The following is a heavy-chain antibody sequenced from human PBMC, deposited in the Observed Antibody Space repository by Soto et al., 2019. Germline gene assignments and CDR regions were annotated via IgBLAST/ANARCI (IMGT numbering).Heavy chain of an antibody. J-gene: IGHJ4*02. CDR2: VIPVFNTS. V-gene: IGHV1-69*01. CDR1: GGAFGRYS. D-gene: IGHD4-17*01. Sequence: QVLLEQSGPEVKRPGTSVKVSCKASGGAFGRYSVSWVRQAPGQGLEWIGGVIPVFNTSNYSLKFQGRVAISADESTSTVFMELRSLRSEDTALSYCARGDEMTAVTIFEYWGQGTLVTVSS. CDR3: ARGDEMTAVTIFEY.